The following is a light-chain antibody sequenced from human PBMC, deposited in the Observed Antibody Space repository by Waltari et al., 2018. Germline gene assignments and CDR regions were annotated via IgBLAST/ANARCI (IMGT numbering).Light chain of an antibody. CDR3: QQPGRSPT. Sequence: PGQRATLSCRASQSVAWYQQKPGQAPRLLVYGASTRATGIPDRFSGTGFGTDFTLTISRLEPEDSAIYYCQQPGRSPTFGQGTKVEIK. J-gene: IGKJ1*01. CDR2: GAS. CDR1: QSV. V-gene: IGKV3-20*01.